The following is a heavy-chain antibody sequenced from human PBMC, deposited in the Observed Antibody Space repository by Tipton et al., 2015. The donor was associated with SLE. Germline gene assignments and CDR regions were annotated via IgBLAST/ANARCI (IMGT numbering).Heavy chain of an antibody. Sequence: GLVKPSQTLSLTCAISGDSVSSHSAAWNWIRQAPSRGLEWLGRTYYRSKWYNDYAVSVKSRLTINPDTSKNQFSLQLNSVNPEDTAVYYCARGYRAMFDYWGQGTLVTVSS. CDR2: TYYRSKWYN. J-gene: IGHJ4*02. D-gene: IGHD2-2*01. CDR3: ARGYRAMFDY. CDR1: GDSVSSHSAA. V-gene: IGHV6-1*01.